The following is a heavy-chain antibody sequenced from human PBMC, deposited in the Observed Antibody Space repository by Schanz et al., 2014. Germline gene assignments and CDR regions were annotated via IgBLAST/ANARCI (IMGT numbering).Heavy chain of an antibody. V-gene: IGHV7-4-1*02. J-gene: IGHJ4*02. CDR1: GGTFSSYA. D-gene: IGHD6-19*01. Sequence: QVQLVQSGAEVKKPGSSVTVSCKASGGTFSSYAISWVRQAPGQGLEWVGWINTNTGNPTYAQGFTGRFVFSLDTSVSTAYLQISSLKAEDTAAYYCTTETIAMAGTFSIWGQGTLVTVSS. CDR3: TTETIAMAGTFSI. CDR2: INTNTGNP.